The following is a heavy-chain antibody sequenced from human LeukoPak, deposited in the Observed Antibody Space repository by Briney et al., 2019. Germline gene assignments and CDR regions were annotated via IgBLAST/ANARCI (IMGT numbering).Heavy chain of an antibody. CDR2: INSDGSST. V-gene: IGHV3-74*01. D-gene: IGHD4-11*01. Sequence: GGSLRLSCAASGFTFSSYWMHWVRQAPGKGLVWVSRINSDGSSTSYVDSVKGRFTISRDNAKNTLYLQMNSLRAEDTALYYCASLGYSKGYYYGMDVWGQGTTVTVSS. CDR3: ASLGYSKGYYYGMDV. J-gene: IGHJ6*02. CDR1: GFTFSSYW.